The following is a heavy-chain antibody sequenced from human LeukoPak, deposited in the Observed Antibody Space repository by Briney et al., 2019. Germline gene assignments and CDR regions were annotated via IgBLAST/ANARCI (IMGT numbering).Heavy chain of an antibody. CDR2: ISWNSGSI. V-gene: IGHV3-9*01. J-gene: IGHJ4*02. CDR3: AKDSTTVVTRYFDY. CDR1: GFTFDDYA. D-gene: IGHD4-17*01. Sequence: GGSLRLSCAASGFTFDDYAMPWVRQAPGKGLEWVSGISWNSGSIGYADSVKGRFTISRDNAKNSLYLQMNSLRAEDTALYYCAKDSTTVVTRYFDYWGQGTLVTVSS.